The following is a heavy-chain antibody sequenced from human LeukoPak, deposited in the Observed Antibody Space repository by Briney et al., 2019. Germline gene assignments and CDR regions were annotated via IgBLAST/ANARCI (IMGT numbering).Heavy chain of an antibody. CDR3: ARLASSGWSHCDY. CDR1: GGSISGYY. D-gene: IGHD6-19*01. Sequence: SETLSLTCTVSGGSISGYYWSWIRQPPGKGPEWVGYIYCSGSTNYNPSLKSRVTISVDTSKNQFSLKMNSVTAADTAVYYCARLASSGWSHCDYWGQGTLVTVSS. J-gene: IGHJ4*02. CDR2: IYCSGST. V-gene: IGHV4-59*08.